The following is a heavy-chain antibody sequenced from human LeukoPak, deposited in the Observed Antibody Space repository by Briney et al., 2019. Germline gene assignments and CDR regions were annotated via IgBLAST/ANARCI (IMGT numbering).Heavy chain of an antibody. J-gene: IGHJ6*03. D-gene: IGHD5-12*01. CDR2: INSDGSST. CDR3: AREHSGYDFPGRDYYYMDV. V-gene: IGHV3-74*01. Sequence: GGSLRLSCAASGFTFSNYWMHWVRQAPGKGLGWVSRINSDGSSTSYADSVKGRFTISRDNAKNSLYLQMNSLRAEDTAVYYCAREHSGYDFPGRDYYYMDVWGKGTTVTVSS. CDR1: GFTFSNYW.